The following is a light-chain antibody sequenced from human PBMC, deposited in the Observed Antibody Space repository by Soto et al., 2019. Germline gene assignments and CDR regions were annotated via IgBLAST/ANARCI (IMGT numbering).Light chain of an antibody. CDR3: HQYGSSGA. CDR1: QSVSNNY. J-gene: IGKJ1*01. CDR2: GAS. V-gene: IGKV3-20*01. Sequence: IVLTQYTGNLSLSPGERATLSCRSSQSVSNNYLAGYQQKPGQAPRLLIYGASNRATGIPDRFSGSGSGTDFTLTISRLEPEDFAVYYCHQYGSSGAFGQGTMVDI.